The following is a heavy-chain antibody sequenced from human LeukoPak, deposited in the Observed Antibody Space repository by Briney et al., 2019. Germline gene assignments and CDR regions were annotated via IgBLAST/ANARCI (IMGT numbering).Heavy chain of an antibody. V-gene: IGHV1-18*01. CDR3: ARVVNYDFWSGYYSDY. CDR1: GYTFTSYG. J-gene: IGHJ4*02. D-gene: IGHD3-3*01. Sequence: ASVKVSCKASGYTFTSYGISWVRQAPGQGLEWMGWISAYNGNTNYAQKLQGRVTMTTDTSTSTAYMELRSLRSDDTAVYYCARVVNYDFWSGYYSDYWGQGTLVTVSS. CDR2: ISAYNGNT.